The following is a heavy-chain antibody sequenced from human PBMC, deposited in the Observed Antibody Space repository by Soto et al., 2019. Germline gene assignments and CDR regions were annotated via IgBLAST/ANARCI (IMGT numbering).Heavy chain of an antibody. CDR3: ARGGVVVVVPAAILRNVNWFDP. V-gene: IGHV1-69*01. D-gene: IGHD2-2*02. Sequence: QVQLVQSGAEVKKPGSSVKVSCKASGGTFSSYAISCVRQAPGQGLEWMGGIIPIVGTANYAQKFQDRVTITADESTSTAYMELSSLRSEATAVYYCARGGVVVVVPAAILRNVNWFDPWGQGTLVTVSS. J-gene: IGHJ5*02. CDR1: GGTFSSYA. CDR2: IIPIVGTA.